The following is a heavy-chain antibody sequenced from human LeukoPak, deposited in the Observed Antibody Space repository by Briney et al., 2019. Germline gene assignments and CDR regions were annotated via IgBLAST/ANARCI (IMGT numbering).Heavy chain of an antibody. V-gene: IGHV3-23*01. CDR2: ISGSGGST. CDR1: GFTFSSYA. Sequence: GGSLRLSCAASGFTFSSYAMSWVRQAPGKGLEWVSAISGSGGSTYYADSVKGRFTISRDNAKNSLYLQMNSLGAEDTAVYYCARDAQWLVPEGYYYYMDVWCKGTTVTVSS. D-gene: IGHD6-19*01. J-gene: IGHJ6*03. CDR3: ARDAQWLVPEGYYYYMDV.